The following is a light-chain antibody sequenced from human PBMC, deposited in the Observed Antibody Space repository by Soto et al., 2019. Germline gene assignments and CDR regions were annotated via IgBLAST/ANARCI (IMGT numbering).Light chain of an antibody. J-gene: IGKJ1*01. V-gene: IGKV3-11*01. CDR2: DAS. CDR1: QSVSSY. Sequence: EIVLTQSPATLSLSPGERATLSCRASQSVSSYLAWYQQKPGQAPRLLIYDASNRATGIPARFSGSGSGTDFTLTISSLQPEDFATYYCQQSYSTRTFGQGTKVDI. CDR3: QQSYSTRT.